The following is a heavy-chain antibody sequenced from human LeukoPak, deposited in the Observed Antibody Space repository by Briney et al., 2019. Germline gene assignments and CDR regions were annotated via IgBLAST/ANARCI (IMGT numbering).Heavy chain of an antibody. CDR2: IIPIFGTA. V-gene: IGHV1-69*13. CDR1: GGTFSSCA. CDR3: ATDYDYVWGSYRYTRY. Sequence: SVKVSCKASGGTFSSCAISWVRQAPGQGLEWMGGIIPIFGTANYAQKFQGRVTIIADESTSTAYMELSSLRSEDTAVYYCATDYDYVWGSYRYTRYWGQGTLVTVSS. J-gene: IGHJ4*02. D-gene: IGHD3-16*02.